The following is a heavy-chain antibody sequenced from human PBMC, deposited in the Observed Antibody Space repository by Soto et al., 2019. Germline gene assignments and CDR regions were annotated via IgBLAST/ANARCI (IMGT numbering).Heavy chain of an antibody. J-gene: IGHJ4*02. CDR1: GFTVSSNY. D-gene: IGHD3-10*01. Sequence: GGSLRLSCAASGFTVSSNYMSWVRQAPGKGLEWVSVIYSGGSTYYADSVKGRFTISRDNSKNTLYLQMNSLRAEDTAVYYCAREDYYGSGSYYGYWGQGTLVTVSS. CDR2: IYSGGST. CDR3: AREDYYGSGSYYGY. V-gene: IGHV3-53*01.